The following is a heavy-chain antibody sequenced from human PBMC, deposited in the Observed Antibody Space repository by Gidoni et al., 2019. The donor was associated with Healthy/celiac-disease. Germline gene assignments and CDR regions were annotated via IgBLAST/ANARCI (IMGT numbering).Heavy chain of an antibody. CDR1: GFTVSSNY. Sequence: EVQLVESGGGLVQPGGSLRLSCAASGFTVSSNYMSWVRQAPGKGLEWVSVIYSGGSTYYADSVKGRFTISRDNSKNTLCLQMNSLRPEDTAVYYCARSTVTPYYFDYWGQGTLVTVSS. D-gene: IGHD4-17*01. CDR3: ARSTVTPYYFDY. J-gene: IGHJ4*02. CDR2: IYSGGST. V-gene: IGHV3-66*01.